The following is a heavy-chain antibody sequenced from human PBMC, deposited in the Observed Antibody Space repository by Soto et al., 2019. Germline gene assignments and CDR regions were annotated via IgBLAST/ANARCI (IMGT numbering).Heavy chain of an antibody. D-gene: IGHD1-26*01. CDR2: TSYDGNNK. J-gene: IGHJ4*02. CDR3: AKGGGSARDFDY. CDR1: GFTFGNYG. V-gene: IGHV3-30*18. Sequence: GGSLRLSCTGSGFTFGNYGMHWVRQAPGKGLEWVASTSYDGNNKYYADSLKGRFTISRDNSKKMVYLQMTSLGPEDAAVYYCAKGGGSARDFDYWGQGALVTVSS.